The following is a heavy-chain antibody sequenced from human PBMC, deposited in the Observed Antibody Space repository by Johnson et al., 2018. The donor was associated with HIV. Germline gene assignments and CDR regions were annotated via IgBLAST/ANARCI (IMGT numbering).Heavy chain of an antibody. Sequence: QVQLVESGGGVVQPGRSLRLSCAASRFTFSRYAMHWVRQAPGKGLEWVAVISYDGNNKYYADSVKGRFTISRDNSKNTLYLQMNSLRAEDTAVYYCAKDGAYSIPWSAFDIWGQGTMVTVSS. CDR2: ISYDGNNK. CDR3: AKDGAYSIPWSAFDI. D-gene: IGHD3-16*01. V-gene: IGHV3-30-3*01. CDR1: RFTFSRYA. J-gene: IGHJ3*02.